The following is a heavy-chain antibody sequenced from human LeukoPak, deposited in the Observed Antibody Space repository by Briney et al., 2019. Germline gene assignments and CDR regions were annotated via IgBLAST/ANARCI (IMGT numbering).Heavy chain of an antibody. CDR2: MNPNSGNT. D-gene: IGHD6-19*01. Sequence: GASVKVSCKASGYTFTSYDINWVRQATGQGLEWMGWMNPNSGNTGYAQKFQGRVTMTRNTSIGTAYMELSSLRSEDTAAYYCASGYSSGWPYYYYYMDVWGKGTTVTVSS. CDR3: ASGYSSGWPYYYYYMDV. J-gene: IGHJ6*03. V-gene: IGHV1-8*01. CDR1: GYTFTSYD.